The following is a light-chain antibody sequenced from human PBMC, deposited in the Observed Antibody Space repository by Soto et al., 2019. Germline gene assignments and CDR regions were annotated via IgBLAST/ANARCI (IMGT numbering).Light chain of an antibody. CDR1: QSISSY. Sequence: DIQMTQSPSSLSASVGDRVTITCRASQSISSYLNWYQQKPGKAPKLLIYAASSLQSGVPSRFSGSGSGTDFTLTISSLQLEDFATYYCQQSYSTPFTLGPGT. CDR2: AAS. J-gene: IGKJ3*01. CDR3: QQSYSTPFT. V-gene: IGKV1-39*01.